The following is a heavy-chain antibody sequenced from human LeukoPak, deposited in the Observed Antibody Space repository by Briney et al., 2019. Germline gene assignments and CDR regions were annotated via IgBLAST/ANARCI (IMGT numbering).Heavy chain of an antibody. J-gene: IGHJ6*02. V-gene: IGHV3-48*01. CDR1: GFTFRTYS. Sequence: GGSLRLSCAASGFTFRTYSMTWVRQAPGQGLEWVSSISRSSDTIYYRNSVKGRFTISRDDGKDSLYLQMNSLRAEDTAVYYCAKDLSRLYYYYGMDVWGQGTTVTVSS. D-gene: IGHD3-3*02. CDR2: ISRSSDTI. CDR3: AKDLSRLYYYYGMDV.